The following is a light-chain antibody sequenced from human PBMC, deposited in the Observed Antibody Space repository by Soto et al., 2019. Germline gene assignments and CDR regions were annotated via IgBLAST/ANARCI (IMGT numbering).Light chain of an antibody. CDR1: QSLVYSDGNTY. CDR2: TIS. CDR3: MQATQFPWT. V-gene: IGKV2-24*01. Sequence: DIVMTQTPLSSPVTLGQPASISCRSSQSLVYSDGNTYLSWLQQRPGQPPRLLIYTISNRFSGVRDRFSGSGAGTDLTLKISRVEAEDVWVYYCMQATQFPWTFGQGTKVEIK. J-gene: IGKJ1*01.